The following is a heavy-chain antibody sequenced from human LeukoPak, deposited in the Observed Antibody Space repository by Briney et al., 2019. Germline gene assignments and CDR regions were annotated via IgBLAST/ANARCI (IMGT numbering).Heavy chain of an antibody. V-gene: IGHV4-31*03. CDR2: IYYSGST. J-gene: IGHJ5*02. D-gene: IGHD3-3*01. CDR1: GGSISSGGYY. CDR3: ARDRYDFWSGYNWFDP. Sequence: SETLSLTCTVSGGSISSGGYYWSWIRQHPGKGLEWIGYIYYSGSTYYNPSLKNRVTISVDTSKNQFSLKLSSVTAADTAVYYCARDRYDFWSGYNWFDPWGQGTLVTVSS.